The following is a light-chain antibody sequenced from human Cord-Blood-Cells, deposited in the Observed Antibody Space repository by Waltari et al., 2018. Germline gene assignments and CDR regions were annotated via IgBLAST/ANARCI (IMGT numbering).Light chain of an antibody. V-gene: IGLV3-19*01. CDR3: NSRDSSGNHYV. Sequence: SSELTQDPAVSVDLGQTVRITCQGDSLRSYYASWYQQKPGQAPVLVIYGKNNRPSGIPDRCSGASSGNTASLTITGAQAEDEADYYCNSRDSSGNHYVFGTGTKVTVL. CDR1: SLRSYY. J-gene: IGLJ1*01. CDR2: GKN.